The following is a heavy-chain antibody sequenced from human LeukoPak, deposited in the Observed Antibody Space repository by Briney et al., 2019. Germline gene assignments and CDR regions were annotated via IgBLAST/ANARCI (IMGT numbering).Heavy chain of an antibody. CDR3: AREGYSYGYGGFDY. CDR2: IYYSGST. J-gene: IGHJ4*02. V-gene: IGHV4-59*11. Sequence: SETLSLTCTVSGGSISSHYWSWIRQPPGKGLEWIGYIYYSGSTNYNPSLKSRVTISVDTSKNQFSLKLSSVTAADTAVYYCAREGYSYGYGGFDYWGQGTLVTVSS. D-gene: IGHD5-18*01. CDR1: GGSISSHY.